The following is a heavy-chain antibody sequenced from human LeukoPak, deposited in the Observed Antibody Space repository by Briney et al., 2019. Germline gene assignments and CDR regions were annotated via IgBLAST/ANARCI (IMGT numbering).Heavy chain of an antibody. J-gene: IGHJ4*02. D-gene: IGHD1-1*01. CDR1: GASINNNNYY. CDR3: AKHAYPGTTAPFEF. CDR2: ISYTGTT. V-gene: IGHV4-39*01. Sequence: PSGTLSLTCAVFGASINNNNYYWGWIRQPPGKGLQWIGSISYTGTTYYNPSLESRVTISVDTSKSQFSLNLTSATAADTAFYYCAKHAYPGTTAPFEFWGQGTLVTVSS.